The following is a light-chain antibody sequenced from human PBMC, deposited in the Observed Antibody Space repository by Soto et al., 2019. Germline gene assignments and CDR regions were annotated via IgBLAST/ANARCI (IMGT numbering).Light chain of an antibody. CDR2: GAS. CDR1: QSVSNNY. CDR3: LQHNSYPRT. V-gene: IGKV3-20*01. Sequence: EIVLTQSPGTLSLSPWERATLSCRASQSVSNNYLAWYQQKPGQAPRLLIYGASNRATGIPDRFSGSGSGTDFTLTISRLEPEDFATYYCLQHNSYPRTFGQGTKVDIK. J-gene: IGKJ1*01.